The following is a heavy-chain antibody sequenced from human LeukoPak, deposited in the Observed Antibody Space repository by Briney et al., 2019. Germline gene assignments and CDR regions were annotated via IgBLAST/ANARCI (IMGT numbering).Heavy chain of an antibody. CDR3: ASLAGSGKYYYYMDV. D-gene: IGHD3-10*01. J-gene: IGHJ6*03. CDR1: GGSISSYY. CDR2: IYSSGII. Sequence: PSETLSLTCTVSGGSISSYYWSWIRQPAGKAPEWIGRIYSSGIINYNPSLKSRVTMSLDNSKNQFSLKMSSVTAADTAVYYCASLAGSGKYYYYMDVWGKGTTVTVSS. V-gene: IGHV4-4*07.